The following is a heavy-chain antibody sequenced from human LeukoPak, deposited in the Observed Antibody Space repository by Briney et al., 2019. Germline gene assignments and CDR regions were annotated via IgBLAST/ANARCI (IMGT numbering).Heavy chain of an antibody. CDR1: KFSFSSYW. CDR2: INSDGSRT. Sequence: GGSLRLSCAASKFSFSSYWMHWVRQAPGKGLVWVSRINSDGSRTNYADSVKGRFTISRDNAKNTLYLQMNSLRAEDTAVYYCAKAGGWDYDYVWGSYRADYWGQGTLVTVSS. CDR3: AKAGGWDYDYVWGSYRADY. D-gene: IGHD3-16*02. V-gene: IGHV3-74*01. J-gene: IGHJ4*02.